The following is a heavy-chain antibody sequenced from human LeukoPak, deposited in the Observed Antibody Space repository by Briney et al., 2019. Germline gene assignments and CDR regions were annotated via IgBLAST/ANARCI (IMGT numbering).Heavy chain of an antibody. Sequence: GGSLRLSCAASGFTFSDHYMDWVRQAPGKGLEWVGRTRNKPDSYTTDYAASVKGRFTISRDDSKNSLYLQMNSLKTEDTAMYYCASSIAAAVDYWGQGTLVTVSS. CDR1: GFTFSDHY. CDR3: ASSIAAAVDY. V-gene: IGHV3-72*01. CDR2: TRNKPDSYTT. D-gene: IGHD6-13*01. J-gene: IGHJ4*02.